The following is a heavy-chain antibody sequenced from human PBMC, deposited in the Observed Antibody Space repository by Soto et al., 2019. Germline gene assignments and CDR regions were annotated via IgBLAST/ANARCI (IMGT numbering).Heavy chain of an antibody. CDR1: GGTISRYA. CDR3: ARGAPVSAFDI. V-gene: IGHV1-69*13. D-gene: IGHD6-19*01. J-gene: IGHJ3*02. Sequence: SVKGSCKASGGTISRYAISWVRQAPGQGLEWMGGIIPIFGTANYAQKFQGRVTITADESTSTAYMELSSLRSEDTAVYYCARGAPVSAFDIWGQGTMVTVSS. CDR2: IIPIFGTA.